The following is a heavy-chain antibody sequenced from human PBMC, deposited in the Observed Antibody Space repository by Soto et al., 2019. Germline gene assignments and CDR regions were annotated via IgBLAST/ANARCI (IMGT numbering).Heavy chain of an antibody. CDR1: GFTFSSYA. D-gene: IGHD5-12*01. V-gene: IGHV3-64*01. Sequence: GGSLRLSCAASGFTFSSYAMHWVRQAPGKGLEYVSAISSNGGSTYYANSVKGRFTISRDNSKNTLYLQMDSLRAEDMAVYYCARVPHSGYDWDYFDYWGQGTLVTVSS. CDR3: ARVPHSGYDWDYFDY. CDR2: ISSNGGST. J-gene: IGHJ4*02.